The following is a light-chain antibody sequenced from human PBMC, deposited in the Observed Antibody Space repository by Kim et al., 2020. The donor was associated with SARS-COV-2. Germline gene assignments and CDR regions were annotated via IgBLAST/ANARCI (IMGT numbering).Light chain of an antibody. CDR2: SNN. J-gene: IGLJ3*02. V-gene: IGLV1-44*01. CDR1: SSNIGSNS. Sequence: GQRVTISCSGSSSNIGSNSVDGYQQLPGTAPKHLIYSNNERPSGVPDRFSGSKSGTSASLAISGLQSEDEADYYCAAWDDSLTGRVFGGGTQLTVL. CDR3: AAWDDSLTGRV.